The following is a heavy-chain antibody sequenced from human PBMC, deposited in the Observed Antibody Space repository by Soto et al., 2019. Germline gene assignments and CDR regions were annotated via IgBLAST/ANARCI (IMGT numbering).Heavy chain of an antibody. D-gene: IGHD3-9*01. CDR2: VSSSGNT. Sequence: KASETLSLTCTVSGGSISSGGYYWFWIRQPVGKGLEWIGRVSSSGNTNANPNLNSRATMSIDTSKNQFSLRLRSVTAADTAVYYCARADYEILTGSYAMDVWGQGTTVTVSS. J-gene: IGHJ6*02. V-gene: IGHV4-61*02. CDR1: GGSISSGGYY. CDR3: ARADYEILTGSYAMDV.